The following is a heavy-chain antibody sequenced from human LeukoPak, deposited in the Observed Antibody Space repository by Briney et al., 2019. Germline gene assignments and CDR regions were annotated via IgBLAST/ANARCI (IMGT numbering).Heavy chain of an antibody. Sequence: GGSLRLSCAASGFTFSNCWMHWVRQAPGKGLVWVSRINSDGSSTTSADSVKGRFTISRDNAKNTLYLQMNSLRAEDMAVYYCAKGGATVIDYWGQGTLVTVSS. CDR3: AKGGATVIDY. CDR1: GFTFSNCW. V-gene: IGHV3-74*01. J-gene: IGHJ4*02. CDR2: INSDGSST. D-gene: IGHD4-17*01.